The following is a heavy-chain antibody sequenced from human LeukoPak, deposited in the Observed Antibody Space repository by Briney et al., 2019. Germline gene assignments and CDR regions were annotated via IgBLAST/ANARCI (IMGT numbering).Heavy chain of an antibody. CDR2: TYYR. V-gene: IGHV6-1*01. J-gene: IGHJ4*02. Sequence: SQTLSLTCAISGDSVSSNSAAWNWIRQSPSRGLEWLGRTYYRSVKSRITINPDTSKNQFSLQLNSVTPEDTAVYYCARLCSSSTSDWGQGTLVTVSS. CDR3: ARLCSSSTSD. D-gene: IGHD2-2*01. CDR1: GDSVSSNSAA.